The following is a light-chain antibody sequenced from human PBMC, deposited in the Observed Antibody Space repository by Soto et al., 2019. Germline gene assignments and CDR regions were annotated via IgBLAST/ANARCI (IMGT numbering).Light chain of an antibody. J-gene: IGKJ1*01. V-gene: IGKV1-5*03. Sequence: DIPMTQSPSTLSASVGDRVTITCRASQSISSWLAWYQQKPGKAPKLLIYKASTLESGVPSRFSGSGSGTEFTLTISSLQPDDFATYYCQQYNSDSQTFGQGTKVEIK. CDR1: QSISSW. CDR2: KAS. CDR3: QQYNSDSQT.